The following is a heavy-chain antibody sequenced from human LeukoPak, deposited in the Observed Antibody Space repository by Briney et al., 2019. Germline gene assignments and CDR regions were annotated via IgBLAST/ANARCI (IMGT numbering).Heavy chain of an antibody. D-gene: IGHD6-13*01. CDR3: AGQLVLTGKGYYFDY. CDR2: IYTCGST. Sequence: TLSLTCTVSGGSISSGSYYWSWIRQPAGKGLEWIGRIYTCGSTNYNPSLKSRVTISVDTSKNQFSLKLSSVTAADTAVYYCAGQLVLTGKGYYFDYWGQGTLVTVSS. V-gene: IGHV4-61*02. J-gene: IGHJ4*02. CDR1: GGSISSGSYY.